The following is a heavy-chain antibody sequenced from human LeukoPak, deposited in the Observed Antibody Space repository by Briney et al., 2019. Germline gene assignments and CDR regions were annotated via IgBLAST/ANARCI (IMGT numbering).Heavy chain of an antibody. D-gene: IGHD3-16*01. J-gene: IGHJ4*02. CDR2: IYYSGRT. CDR3: ARGRYGWLPFDF. V-gene: IGHV4-59*11. CDR1: GDSMNNHY. Sequence: SETLSLTCTVSGDSMNNHYWNWIRQPPGKGLEWIGYIYYSGRTNYNPSLKSRVTISVDTSKNQFALKLSSVTAADTALYYCARGRYGWLPFDFWGQRTLVTVSS.